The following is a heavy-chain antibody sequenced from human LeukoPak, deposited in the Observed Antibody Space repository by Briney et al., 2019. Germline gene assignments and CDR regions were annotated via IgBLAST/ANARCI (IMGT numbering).Heavy chain of an antibody. D-gene: IGHD5-18*01. CDR1: GFTFSIYD. CDR3: AKGGYNYNYLFDY. J-gene: IGHJ4*02. V-gene: IGHV3-23*01. Sequence: GGSLRLSCAASGFTFSIYDMSWVRQAPGKGLEWVSAISGSGSSTYYADSVKGHFTISRDNSKNTLFLQMNSLKVEDTAIYHCAKGGYNYNYLFDYWGQGALVTVSS. CDR2: ISGSGSST.